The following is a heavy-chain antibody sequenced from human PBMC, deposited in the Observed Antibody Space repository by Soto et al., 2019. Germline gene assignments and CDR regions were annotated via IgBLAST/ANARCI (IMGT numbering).Heavy chain of an antibody. CDR2: IIPIFGTA. Sequence: SVKVSCKASGGTFSSYAISWVRQAPGQGLEWMGGIIPIFGTANYAQKFQGRVTITADESTSTAHMELSSLRSEDTAVYYCARGVTSHRYYYYGMDVWGQGTTVTVSS. CDR3: ARGVTSHRYYYYGMDV. J-gene: IGHJ6*02. V-gene: IGHV1-69*13. D-gene: IGHD3-10*01. CDR1: GGTFSSYA.